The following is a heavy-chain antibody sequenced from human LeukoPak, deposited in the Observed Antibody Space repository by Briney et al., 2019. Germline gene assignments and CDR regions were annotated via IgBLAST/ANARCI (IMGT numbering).Heavy chain of an antibody. D-gene: IGHD3-22*01. Sequence: GGSLRLSCAASGFTFNSYGMHWVRKAPGKGLEWVAVISYDGSNKYYADSVKGRFTISRDNSKNTLYLQMNSLRAEDTAVYYCAKGIHFSDYYDTGGYSVDFWGQGTLVTVSS. V-gene: IGHV3-30*18. J-gene: IGHJ4*02. CDR3: AKGIHFSDYYDTGGYSVDF. CDR1: GFTFNSYG. CDR2: ISYDGSNK.